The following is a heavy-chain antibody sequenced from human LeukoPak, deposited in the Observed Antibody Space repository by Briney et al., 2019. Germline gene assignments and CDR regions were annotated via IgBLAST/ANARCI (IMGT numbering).Heavy chain of an antibody. D-gene: IGHD5-18*01. J-gene: IGHJ4*02. V-gene: IGHV3-64*01. Sequence: GGSLTLSCAASGFTFSSYSMHWVRQAPGKGLEYVSAISSNGGSTYYATSVKGRFAISRDNSKNTLYLQMGSLRAEDMAVYYCARPGDSYGYGYDYWGQGTLVTVSS. CDR3: ARPGDSYGYGYDY. CDR2: ISSNGGST. CDR1: GFTFSSYS.